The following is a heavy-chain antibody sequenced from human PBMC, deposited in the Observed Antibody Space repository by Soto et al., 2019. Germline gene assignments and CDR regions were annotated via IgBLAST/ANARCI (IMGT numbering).Heavy chain of an antibody. J-gene: IGHJ6*02. Sequence: QVPLVQSGAEVKKPGASVKVSCKASGYTFTSYGISWVRQAPGQGLEWMGLITAYNGNTNYAQKLQGTVTMTTDTSTSTAYMELRSLRSDDTAVYYCAREGGPDGSSEPGYGMDVWGQGTTVTVSS. D-gene: IGHD1-26*01. V-gene: IGHV1-18*04. CDR1: GYTFTSYG. CDR2: ITAYNGNT. CDR3: AREGGPDGSSEPGYGMDV.